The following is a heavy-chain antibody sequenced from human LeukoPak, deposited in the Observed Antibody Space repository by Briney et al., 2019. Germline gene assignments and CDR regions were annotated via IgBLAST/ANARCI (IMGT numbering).Heavy chain of an antibody. CDR3: ARDLLTAWYYYYMDV. V-gene: IGHV4-4*07. J-gene: IGHJ6*03. D-gene: IGHD7-27*01. Sequence: SEPLSLTCTLSGDSNYLYHWSWLRPPAGEGREWIVRIYTSGNPNYNPSLKSRVTMSVDTSKNQFSLKLSSVTAADTAVYYCARDLLTAWYYYYMDVWGKGTTVTVSS. CDR1: GDSNYLYH. CDR2: IYTSGNP.